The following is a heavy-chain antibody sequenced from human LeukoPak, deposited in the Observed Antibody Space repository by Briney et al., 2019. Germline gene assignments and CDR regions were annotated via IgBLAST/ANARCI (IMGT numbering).Heavy chain of an antibody. CDR2: INPNSGGT. J-gene: IGHJ3*02. CDR3: ARDQGYSYGYDAFDI. CDR1: GYTFTGYY. Sequence: ASVKVSCKASGYTFTGYYMHWVRQAPGQGLEWMGRINPNSGGTNYAQKFQGRVTMTRDTSISTAYMELSRLRSDDTAVYYCARDQGYSYGYDAFDIWGQGTMVTVSS. V-gene: IGHV1-2*02. D-gene: IGHD5-18*01.